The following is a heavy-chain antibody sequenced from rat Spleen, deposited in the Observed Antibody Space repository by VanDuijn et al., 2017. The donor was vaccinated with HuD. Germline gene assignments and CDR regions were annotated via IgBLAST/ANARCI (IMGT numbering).Heavy chain of an antibody. D-gene: IGHD1-11*01. CDR2: ISYDVSST. V-gene: IGHV5-29*01. CDR3: ARGRDWFAY. Sequence: EVQLVESGGGVVQPGRSMKLSCAASGFTFSDYAMAWVRQAPTKGLEWVATISYDVSSTDYGDSVKGRFTISRDNAKSTLYLQMDSLRSEDTATYYCARGRDWFAYWGQGTLVTVSS. J-gene: IGHJ3*01. CDR1: GFTFSDYA.